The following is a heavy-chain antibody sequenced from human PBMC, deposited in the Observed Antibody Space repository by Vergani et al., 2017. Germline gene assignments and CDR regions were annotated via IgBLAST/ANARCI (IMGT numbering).Heavy chain of an antibody. Sequence: QVQLQESGPGLVRPSETLSLTCTVSGGSLSGYYWNWIRQTPGVGLERIGYVEGSGYFNYNPSLKTRVSMSSDTSNNQFSLMLRSVTVADTAVYYCARSIVSRNPPDCFDNWGQGTLVTVSS. J-gene: IGHJ4*02. CDR2: VEGSGYF. V-gene: IGHV4-59*01. CDR3: ARSIVSRNPPDCFDN. D-gene: IGHD1-14*01. CDR1: GGSLSGYY.